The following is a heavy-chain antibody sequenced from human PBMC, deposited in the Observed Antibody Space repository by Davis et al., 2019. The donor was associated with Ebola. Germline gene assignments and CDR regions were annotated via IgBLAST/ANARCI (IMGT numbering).Heavy chain of an antibody. CDR1: GGSISSDY. V-gene: IGHV4-59*12. CDR2: IYSSGNT. Sequence: MPSETLSLTCSVSGGSISSDYWSWIRQPPGKGLEWIGYIYSSGNTNYNPSLKSRVTISLDTSKNQFSLKLSSVTAADTAVYYCAGWNGGDSRYFDYWGQGTLVTVSS. CDR3: AGWNGGDSRYFDY. D-gene: IGHD4-23*01. J-gene: IGHJ4*02.